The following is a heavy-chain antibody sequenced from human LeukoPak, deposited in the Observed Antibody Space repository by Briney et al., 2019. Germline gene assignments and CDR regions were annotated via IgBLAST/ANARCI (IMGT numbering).Heavy chain of an antibody. CDR1: GFTFSSYA. D-gene: IGHD3-3*01. CDR3: ARDSNYDLYYFDY. V-gene: IGHV3-30-3*01. CDR2: ISYDGSNK. J-gene: IGHJ4*02. Sequence: PGRSLRLSCAAFGFTFSSYAMHWVRQAPGKGLEWVAVISYDGSNKYYADSVKGRFTISRDNSKNTLYLQMNSLRAEDTAVYYCARDSNYDLYYFDYWGQGTLVTVSS.